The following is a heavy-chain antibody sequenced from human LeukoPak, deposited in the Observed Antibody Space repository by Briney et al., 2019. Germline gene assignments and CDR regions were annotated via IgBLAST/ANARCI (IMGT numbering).Heavy chain of an antibody. Sequence: GASVKVSCKASGGTFYNSAISWVRQAPGQGFEWLGGTIPMFGSAKYAQKFQGRVTITTDESTSTAYMDLISLISEDTAVYYCVRRQALRGRHRAFDPWGQGTLVTVSP. J-gene: IGHJ5*02. CDR2: TIPMFGSA. D-gene: IGHD6-25*01. CDR1: GGTFYNSA. V-gene: IGHV1-69*05. CDR3: VRRQALRGRHRAFDP.